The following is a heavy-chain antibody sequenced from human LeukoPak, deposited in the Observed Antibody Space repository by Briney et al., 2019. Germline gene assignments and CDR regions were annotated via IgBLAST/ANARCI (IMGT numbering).Heavy chain of an antibody. Sequence: PSETLSLTCTVSGGSISSYYWSWIRQPPGKGLEWIGYIYYSGSTNYNPSLKSRVTISVDTSKNQFSLKLSSVTAADTAVYYCVRQEGGGSIDYWGQGTLVTVSS. CDR3: VRQEGGGSIDY. V-gene: IGHV4-59*01. CDR2: IYYSGST. D-gene: IGHD3-10*01. CDR1: GGSISSYY. J-gene: IGHJ4*02.